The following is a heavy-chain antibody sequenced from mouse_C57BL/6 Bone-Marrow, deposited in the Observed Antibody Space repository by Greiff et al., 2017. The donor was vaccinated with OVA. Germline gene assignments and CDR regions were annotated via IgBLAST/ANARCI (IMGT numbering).Heavy chain of an antibody. CDR2: ISDGGSYT. D-gene: IGHD1-1*01. V-gene: IGHV5-4*01. Sequence: EVQLVESGGGLVKPGGSLKLSCAASGFTFSSYAMSWVRQTPEKRLEWVATISDGGSYTYYPDNVKGRFTISRDNAKNNLYLQMSHLKSEDTAMYYCAREPYYYGYYYAMDYWGQGTSVTVSS. J-gene: IGHJ4*01. CDR1: GFTFSSYA. CDR3: AREPYYYGYYYAMDY.